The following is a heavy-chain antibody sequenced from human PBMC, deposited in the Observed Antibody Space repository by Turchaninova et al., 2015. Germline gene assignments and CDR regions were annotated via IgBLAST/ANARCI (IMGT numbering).Heavy chain of an antibody. D-gene: IGHD2-15*01. CDR3: ARSYCSDTTCPYYYGVTV. V-gene: IGHV4-59*12. Sequence: IRQSPGKGLEWIGYLHPTGKTDHNPSLKGRFNLSVDSSKNEFSLKLRSVTAADTAVYYCARSYCSDTTCPYYYGVTVWGQGTTVTVSS. J-gene: IGHJ6*02. CDR2: LHPTGKT.